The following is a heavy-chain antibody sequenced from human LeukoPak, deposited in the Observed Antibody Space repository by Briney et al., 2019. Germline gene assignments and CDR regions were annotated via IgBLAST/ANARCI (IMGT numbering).Heavy chain of an antibody. CDR2: INHSGST. J-gene: IGHJ4*02. CDR3: ARVMAASKGLDY. CDR1: GGSFSGYY. V-gene: IGHV4-34*01. Sequence: PSETLSLTCAVYGGSFSGYYWSWTRQPPGKGLEWIGEINHSGSTNYNPSLKSRVTISVDTSKNQFSLKLSSVTAADTAVYYCARVMAASKGLDYWGQGTLVTVSS. D-gene: IGHD2-2*01.